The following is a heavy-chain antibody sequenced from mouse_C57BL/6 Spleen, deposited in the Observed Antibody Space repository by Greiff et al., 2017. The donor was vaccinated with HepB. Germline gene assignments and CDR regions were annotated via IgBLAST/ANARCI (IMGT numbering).Heavy chain of an antibody. CDR3: ARWTAQAAAMDY. D-gene: IGHD3-2*02. V-gene: IGHV1-81*01. J-gene: IGHJ4*01. Sequence: ESGAELARPGASVKLSCKASGYTFTSYGISWVKQRTGQGLEWIGEIYPRSGNTYYNEKFKGKATLTADKSSSTAYMELRSLTSEDSAVYFCARWTAQAAAMDYWGQGTSVTVSS. CDR1: GYTFTSYG. CDR2: IYPRSGNT.